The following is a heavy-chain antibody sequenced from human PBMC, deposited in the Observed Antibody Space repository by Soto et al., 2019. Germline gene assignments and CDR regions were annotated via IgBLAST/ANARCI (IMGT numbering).Heavy chain of an antibody. D-gene: IGHD2-2*01. CDR1: GFTFSSYG. CDR2: ISYDGSNK. CDR3: AKVGFPAQVVVVPAAMHFDY. V-gene: IGHV3-30*18. Sequence: WGSLRLSCAASGFTFSSYGMHWVRQAPGKGLEWVAVISYDGSNKYYADSVKGRFTISRDNSKNTLYLQMNSLRAEDTAVYYCAKVGFPAQVVVVPAAMHFDYWGQGTLVTVSS. J-gene: IGHJ4*02.